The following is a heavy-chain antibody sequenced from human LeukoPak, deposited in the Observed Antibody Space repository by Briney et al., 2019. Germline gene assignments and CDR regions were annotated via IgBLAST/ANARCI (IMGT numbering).Heavy chain of an antibody. Sequence: ASVKVSCKASGYTFTGYFMHWVRQAPGQGPEWMGWINPNSGGTNYAQKFQGRVTMTRDTSINTTYMELSRLRSDDTAVYYCARDVRRNNSSHIDCWGQGALVTVSS. J-gene: IGHJ4*02. D-gene: IGHD6-13*01. V-gene: IGHV1-2*02. CDR1: GYTFTGYF. CDR2: INPNSGGT. CDR3: ARDVRRNNSSHIDC.